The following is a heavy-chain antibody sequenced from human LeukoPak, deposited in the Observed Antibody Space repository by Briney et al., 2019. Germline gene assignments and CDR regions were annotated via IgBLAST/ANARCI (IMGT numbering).Heavy chain of an antibody. CDR2: IIPIFGTA. CDR3: ARDASTTDAFDI. CDR1: GGTFSSYA. D-gene: IGHD2-2*01. Sequence: ASVKVSCTASGGTFSSYAISWVRQAPGQGLEWMGGIIPIFGTANYAQKFQGRVTITADESTSTAYMELSSLRSEDTAVYYCARDASTTDAFDIWGQGTMVTVSS. J-gene: IGHJ3*02. V-gene: IGHV1-69*13.